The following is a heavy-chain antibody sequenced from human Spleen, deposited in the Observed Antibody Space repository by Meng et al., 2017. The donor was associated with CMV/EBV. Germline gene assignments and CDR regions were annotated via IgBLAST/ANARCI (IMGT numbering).Heavy chain of an antibody. CDR2: ISAYNGNT. V-gene: IGHV1-18*01. CDR3: ARDRTVVVTAPGY. CDR1: GYTFTSYG. J-gene: IGHJ4*02. Sequence: QVQLGRAGAEVQKPGASVTVSCKSSGYTFTSYGISWVRQSPGQGLEWMGWISAYNGNTNYAQKLQGRVTMTTDTSTSTAYMELRSLRSDDTAVYYCARDRTVVVTAPGYWGQGTLVTVSS. D-gene: IGHD2-21*02.